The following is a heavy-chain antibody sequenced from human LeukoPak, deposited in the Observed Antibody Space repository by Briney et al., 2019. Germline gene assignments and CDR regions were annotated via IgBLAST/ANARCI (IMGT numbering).Heavy chain of an antibody. CDR2: IYYSGST. CDR3: ARDRVGRAVAVVGTSNWFDP. J-gene: IGHJ5*02. Sequence: SETLSLTCTVSGGSVSSGSYYWSWIRQPPGKGLEWIGYIYYSGSTNYNPSLKSRVTISVDTSKNQFSLKLSSVTAADTAVYYCARDRVGRAVAVVGTSNWFDPWGQGTLVTVSS. CDR1: GGSVSSGSYY. V-gene: IGHV4-61*01. D-gene: IGHD6-19*01.